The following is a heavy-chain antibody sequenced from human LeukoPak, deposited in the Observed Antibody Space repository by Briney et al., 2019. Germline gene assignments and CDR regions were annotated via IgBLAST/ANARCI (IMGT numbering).Heavy chain of an antibody. CDR2: INHSGST. CDR3: ARRQLWLHWSDP. J-gene: IGHJ5*02. CDR1: GGSFSGYY. D-gene: IGHD5-18*01. V-gene: IGHV4-34*01. Sequence: SETLSLTCGVYGGSFSGYYWSWIRQPPGKGLEWIGEINHSGSTNSNPSLKSRVTISVDTSKNQFSLKVNSMTAADTAVYYCARRQLWLHWSDPWGQGTLVTVSS.